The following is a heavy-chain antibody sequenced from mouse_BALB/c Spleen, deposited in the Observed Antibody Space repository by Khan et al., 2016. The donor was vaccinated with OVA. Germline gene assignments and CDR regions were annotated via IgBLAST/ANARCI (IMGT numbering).Heavy chain of an antibody. Sequence: QVQLQQSGAELVKPGASVKLSCKASGYTFTSYDMNWVRQRPEQGLEWIGWIFPGDGGTKYNEKFKGKATLTTDKSSSTAYMQLSRLTSEDSAVFFGARGGYGGFAYWGQGTLVTVSA. D-gene: IGHD2-14*01. CDR2: IFPGDGGT. CDR1: GYTFTSYD. V-gene: IGHV1S56*01. CDR3: ARGGYGGFAY. J-gene: IGHJ3*01.